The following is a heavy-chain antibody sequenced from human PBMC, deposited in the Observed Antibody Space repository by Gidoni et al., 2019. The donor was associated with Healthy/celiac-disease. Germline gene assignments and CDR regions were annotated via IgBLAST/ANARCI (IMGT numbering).Heavy chain of an antibody. Sequence: QVQLVQSGAEVKKPGSSVKVSCKASGGTFSSYTISWVRQAPGQGLEWMGRIIPILGIANYAQKFQGRVTITADKSTSTAYMELSSLRSEDTAVYYCAREHYYDSSGYYALDAFDIWGQGTMVTVSS. CDR1: GGTFSSYT. CDR3: AREHYYDSSGYYALDAFDI. J-gene: IGHJ3*02. V-gene: IGHV1-69*08. D-gene: IGHD3-22*01. CDR2: IIPILGIA.